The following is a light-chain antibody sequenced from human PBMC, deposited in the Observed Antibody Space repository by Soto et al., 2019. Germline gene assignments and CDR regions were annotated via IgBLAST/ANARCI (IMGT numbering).Light chain of an antibody. CDR3: QQLNTYPFT. Sequence: DIQLTQSPSFLSASVGDRVTITCRASQGISSSLAWYQQKSGKAPNFLIYAASTLQTGVPSRFSGSGSGTEFTLTISSLQPEDCATYYCQQLNTYPFTFGPGIKVDIK. V-gene: IGKV1-9*01. J-gene: IGKJ3*01. CDR1: QGISSS. CDR2: AAS.